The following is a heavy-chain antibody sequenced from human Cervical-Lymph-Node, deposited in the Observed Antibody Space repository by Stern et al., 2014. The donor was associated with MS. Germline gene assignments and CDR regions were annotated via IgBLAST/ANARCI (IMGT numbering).Heavy chain of an antibody. V-gene: IGHV1-69*12. CDR3: AREADSSGYYFPY. CDR2: IIPMYGTP. D-gene: IGHD3-22*01. CDR1: GGTFSRYI. Sequence: QDQLVQSGPEVKKPGSSVKVSCKASGGTFSRYIITWVRQAPGQGLEWMGGIIPMYGTPNYAQKFQGRVTITADESTSTAYMELSSLRSEDTAMYYCAREADSSGYYFPYWGQGTLVTVSS. J-gene: IGHJ4*02.